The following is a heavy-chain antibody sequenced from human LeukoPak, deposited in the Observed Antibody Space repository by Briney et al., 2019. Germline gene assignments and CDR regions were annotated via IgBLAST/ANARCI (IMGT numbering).Heavy chain of an antibody. V-gene: IGHV3-21*01. CDR3: ASIYAAVAFDY. D-gene: IGHD6-19*01. CDR2: ISPTSDYI. CDR1: GFTFKNYF. J-gene: IGHJ4*02. Sequence: GGSLRLSCTASGFTFKNYFMTWVRQAPGKGLEWVSSISPTSDYIYYADSVKGRFTTSRDNAKNSLYLQMNTLRAEDTAVYYCASIYAAVAFDYWGQGILATVSS.